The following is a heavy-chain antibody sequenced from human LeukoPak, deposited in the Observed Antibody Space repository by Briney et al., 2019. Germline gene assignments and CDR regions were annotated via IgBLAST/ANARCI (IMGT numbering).Heavy chain of an antibody. Sequence: PSETLSLTCTVSGGSISTYYWSWVRQPPGKGLGWIGYVYFRGTTNYNPSLKSRVTISVDTSKNQFSLKLSSVTAADTAVYYCARSPDSSGYYYYFDYWGQGTLVTVSS. D-gene: IGHD3-22*01. J-gene: IGHJ4*02. V-gene: IGHV4-59*08. CDR1: GGSISTYY. CDR2: VYFRGTT. CDR3: ARSPDSSGYYYYFDY.